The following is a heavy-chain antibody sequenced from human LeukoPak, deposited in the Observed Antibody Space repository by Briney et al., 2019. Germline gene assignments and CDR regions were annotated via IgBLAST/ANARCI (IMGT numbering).Heavy chain of an antibody. V-gene: IGHV3-7*01. J-gene: IGHJ4*02. CDR2: MNIDGSEK. Sequence: GGSLRLSCAASGITFSNYWMGWVRQAPGKRLEWVANMNIDGSEKYYADSVKGRFSISRDNARNSVYLQMASLRVEDTAVYYCARDPVEWELLLDYWGQGTLVTVSS. CDR3: ARDPVEWELLLDY. D-gene: IGHD1-26*01. CDR1: GITFSNYW.